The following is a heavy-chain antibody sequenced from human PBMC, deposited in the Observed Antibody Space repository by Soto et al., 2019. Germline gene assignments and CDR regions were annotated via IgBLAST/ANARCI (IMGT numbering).Heavy chain of an antibody. CDR3: ARDKITGLFDY. J-gene: IGHJ4*02. D-gene: IGHD2-8*02. Sequence: PSETLSLTCAGYGGSFSGYYLTWIRQPPGTGLEWMGEINPSGSTNYNPSLKSRVTISVDTPKNQFSLKLTSVTAADTAVYYCARDKITGLFDYWGQGTLVTVS. CDR1: GGSFSGYY. CDR2: INPSGST. V-gene: IGHV4-34*01.